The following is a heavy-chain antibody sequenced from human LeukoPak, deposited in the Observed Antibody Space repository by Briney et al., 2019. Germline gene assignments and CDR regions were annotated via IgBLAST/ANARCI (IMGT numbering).Heavy chain of an antibody. J-gene: IGHJ5*02. CDR1: GGSISSHY. V-gene: IGHV4-59*11. D-gene: IGHD3-3*02. CDR2: IYYSGST. Sequence: SETLSLTCTVSGGSISSHYWSWIRQPPGKGLEWIGYIYYSGSTNYNPSLKSRVTISVDTSKNQFSLKLSSVTAADTAVYYCARWHFWSGYSNWFDPWGQGTLVTVSS. CDR3: ARWHFWSGYSNWFDP.